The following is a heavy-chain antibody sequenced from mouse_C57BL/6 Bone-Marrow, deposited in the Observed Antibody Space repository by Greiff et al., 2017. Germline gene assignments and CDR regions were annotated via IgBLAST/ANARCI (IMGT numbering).Heavy chain of an antibody. Sequence: VQLQQSGPELARPWASVKISCQAFYTFSRRVHFAIRDTNYWMQWVKQRPGQGLEWIGAIYPGNGDTCYNQKFKGKDTLTAEKSSSTAYMQLSSQTSEDSAVYYCAIYYGNLGAMDYWGQGTSVTVSS. CDR2: GQGLEWIG. D-gene: IGHD2-1*01. CDR3: SEDSAVYYCAIYYGNLGAMDY. V-gene: IGHV1-87*01. CDR1: YTFSRRVH. J-gene: IGHJ4*01.